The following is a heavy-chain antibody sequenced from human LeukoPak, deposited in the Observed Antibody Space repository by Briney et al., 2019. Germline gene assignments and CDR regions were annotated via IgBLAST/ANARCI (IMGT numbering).Heavy chain of an antibody. V-gene: IGHV1-2*02. D-gene: IGHD6-19*01. Sequence: ASVKVCCKASGYTFTGYYMHWVRQAPGQGLEWMGWVNPNSGGTNYAQKFQGRVTMTRDTSISTAYMELSRLRSDDTAVYYCARDYTSAEWLGFAFDVWGQGTMISVSS. CDR1: GYTFTGYY. J-gene: IGHJ3*01. CDR3: ARDYTSAEWLGFAFDV. CDR2: VNPNSGGT.